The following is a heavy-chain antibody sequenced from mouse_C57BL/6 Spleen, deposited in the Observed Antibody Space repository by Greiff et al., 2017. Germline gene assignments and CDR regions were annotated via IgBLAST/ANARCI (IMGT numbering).Heavy chain of an antibody. V-gene: IGHV1-61*01. CDR2: IYPSDSET. Sequence: QVQLQQPGAELVRPGSSVKLSCKASGYTFTSYWMDWVKQRPGQGLEWIGNIYPSDSETHYNQKFKDKATLTVDKSSSTAYMQLSSLTSEDSAVYYCARQALYDYDWFAYWGQGTLVTVSA. CDR1: GYTFTSYW. J-gene: IGHJ3*01. CDR3: ARQALYDYDWFAY. D-gene: IGHD2-4*01.